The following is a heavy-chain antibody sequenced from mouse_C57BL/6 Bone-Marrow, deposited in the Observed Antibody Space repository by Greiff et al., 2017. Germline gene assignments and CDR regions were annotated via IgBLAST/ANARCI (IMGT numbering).Heavy chain of an antibody. Sequence: EVKLVESGGGLVQPGGSLKLSCAASGFTFSDYGMAWVRQAPRKGLEWVAFISNLAYSIYYAETVTGRFPISGENAKNPLYLEMSMQGSEDTAMYSCARRDGYVDYWGQGTSVTVSS. CDR2: ISNLAYSI. D-gene: IGHD2-3*01. J-gene: IGHJ4*01. CDR1: GFTFSDYG. CDR3: ARRDGYVDY. V-gene: IGHV5-15*01.